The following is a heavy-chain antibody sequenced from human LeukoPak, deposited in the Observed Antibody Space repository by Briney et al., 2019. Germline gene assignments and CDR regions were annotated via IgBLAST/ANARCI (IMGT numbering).Heavy chain of an antibody. CDR3: ARGVQGRYCSGGSCYLALDY. D-gene: IGHD2-15*01. CDR1: GGTFISYA. Sequence: SVKVSCKASGGTFISYAISWVRQAPGQGLEWMGGIIPIFGTANYAQKLQGRVTITADESTSTAYMELSSLRSEDTAVYYCARGVQGRYCSGGSCYLALDYWGQGTLVTVSS. CDR2: IIPIFGTA. V-gene: IGHV1-69*13. J-gene: IGHJ4*02.